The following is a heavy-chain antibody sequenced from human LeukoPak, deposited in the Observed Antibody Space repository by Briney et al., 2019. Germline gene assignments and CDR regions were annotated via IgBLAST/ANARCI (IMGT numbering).Heavy chain of an antibody. D-gene: IGHD3-10*01. CDR2: ISTGTTK. J-gene: IGHJ4*02. CDR3: ARDRGHFDY. Sequence: GGALRLFCSASWLSVSRNYMSLVRQAPGKVLEWVSFISTGTTKFYAESVPGRFTISRDNSSNTVYLELNRLRVDDTAVYYCARDRGHFDYWGPGTLVTVYS. CDR1: WLSVSRNY. V-gene: IGHV3-53*01.